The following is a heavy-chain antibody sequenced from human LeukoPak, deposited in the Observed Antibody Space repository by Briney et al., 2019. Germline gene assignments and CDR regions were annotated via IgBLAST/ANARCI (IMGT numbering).Heavy chain of an antibody. D-gene: IGHD4-11*01. V-gene: IGHV1-2*02. CDR2: INPNSGGT. Sequence: ASVKVSCKASGYTFTGYYMHWVRQAPGQGLEWMGWINPNSGGTNYAQKFQGRVTMTRDTSISTAYMGLSRLRSDDTAVYYCARDLKGLPGFDYWGQGTLVTVSS. J-gene: IGHJ4*02. CDR1: GYTFTGYY. CDR3: ARDLKGLPGFDY.